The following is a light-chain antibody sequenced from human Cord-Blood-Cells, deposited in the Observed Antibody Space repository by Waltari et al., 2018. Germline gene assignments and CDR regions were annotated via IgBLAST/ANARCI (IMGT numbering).Light chain of an antibody. CDR1: SSDDGGYNY. CDR3: SSYTSSSTLV. V-gene: IGLV2-14*01. CDR2: DVS. J-gene: IGLJ2*01. Sequence: QSALTQPASVSGSPGQSITISCTGTSSDDGGYNYVPWYQQHPGNAPKLMIYDVSKRPSGVSNRFSGSKSGNTASLTISGLQAEDEADYYCSSYTSSSTLVFGGGTKLTVL.